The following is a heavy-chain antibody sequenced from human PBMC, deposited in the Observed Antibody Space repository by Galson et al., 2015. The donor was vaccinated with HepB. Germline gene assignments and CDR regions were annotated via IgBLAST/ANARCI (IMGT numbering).Heavy chain of an antibody. J-gene: IGHJ3*02. CDR3: ARDRGAAAGITRTDAFDI. Sequence: SVKVSCKASGYTFTSYGISWVRQAPGQGLEWMGWISAYNGNTNYAQKLQGRVTMTTDTSTSTAYMELRSLRSDDTAVYYCARDRGAAAGITRTDAFDIWGQGTMVTVSS. CDR1: GYTFTSYG. CDR2: ISAYNGNT. V-gene: IGHV1-18*01. D-gene: IGHD6-13*01.